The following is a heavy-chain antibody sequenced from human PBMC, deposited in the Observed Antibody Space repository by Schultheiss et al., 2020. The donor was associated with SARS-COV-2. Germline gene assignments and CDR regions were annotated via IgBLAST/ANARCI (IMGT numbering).Heavy chain of an antibody. Sequence: GGSLRLSCAASGFTFSSYSMNWVRQAPGKGLEWVSYISSSSSYTNYADSVKGRFTISRDNAKNSLYLQMNSLRAEDTAVYYCARVQYSSGWSTYYYYGMDVWGQGTTVTVSS. CDR3: ARVQYSSGWSTYYYYGMDV. CDR1: GFTFSSYS. V-gene: IGHV3-21*05. D-gene: IGHD6-19*01. J-gene: IGHJ6*02. CDR2: ISSSSSYT.